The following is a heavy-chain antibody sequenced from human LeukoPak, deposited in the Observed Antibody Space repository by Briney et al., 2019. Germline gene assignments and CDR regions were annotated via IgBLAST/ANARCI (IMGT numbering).Heavy chain of an antibody. CDR3: ARAPVATMADY. V-gene: IGHV3-11*06. CDR1: GFTFSDYY. Sequence: PGGSLRLSCAASGFTFSDYYMSWIRQAPGKGLEWVSYISSSSSYTNYADSVKGRFTISRDNAKNSLYLQMNSLRAEDTAVHYCARAPVATMADYWGQGTLVTVSS. CDR2: ISSSSSYT. D-gene: IGHD5-12*01. J-gene: IGHJ4*02.